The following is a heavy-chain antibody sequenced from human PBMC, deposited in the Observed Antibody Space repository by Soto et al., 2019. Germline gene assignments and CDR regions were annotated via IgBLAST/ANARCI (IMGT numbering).Heavy chain of an antibody. CDR3: ARHPRRIFPYYFDY. CDR2: IYYSGST. D-gene: IGHD2-15*01. Sequence: QLQLQESGPGLVKPSETLSLTCTVSGGSISSSSYYWGWIRQPPGKGLEWIGSIYYSGSTYYNPSLKSRVTISVDTSKNQFSLKLSSVTAADTAVYYCARHPRRIFPYYFDYWGQGTLVTVSS. CDR1: GGSISSSSYY. J-gene: IGHJ4*02. V-gene: IGHV4-39*01.